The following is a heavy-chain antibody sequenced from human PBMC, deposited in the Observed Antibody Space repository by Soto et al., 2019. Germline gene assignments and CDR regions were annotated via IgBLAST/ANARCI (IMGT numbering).Heavy chain of an antibody. CDR2: ISPYTGNT. D-gene: IGHD3-16*01. J-gene: IGHJ6*02. CDR1: GYIFVNYG. V-gene: IGHV1-18*01. CDR3: VMVDNYVTPTPQDV. Sequence: QVQLVQSGDKVKKPGASVKVSCKASGYIFVNYGIAWVRQAPRQGLEWMGWISPYTGNTHSASKVQGRLTMTTDTSTSTAYMDMGSLTSDDTAVYYCVMVDNYVTPTPQDVWGQGTTVTVSS.